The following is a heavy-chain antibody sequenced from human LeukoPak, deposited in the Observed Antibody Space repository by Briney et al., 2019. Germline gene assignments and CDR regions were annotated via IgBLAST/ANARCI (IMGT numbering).Heavy chain of an antibody. CDR2: ISFNGGST. CDR3: AKDYYDVLTGYYGPDY. J-gene: IGHJ4*02. Sequence: PGGSLRLACAASGFTFSSYAMHWVRQAPRKGLEYVSGISFNGGSTYHANSVKGRFTISRDNSKNTLFLQMNSLRAEDTAVYYCAKDYYDVLTGYYGPDYWGQGTLVTVSS. V-gene: IGHV3-64*01. D-gene: IGHD3-9*01. CDR1: GFTFSSYA.